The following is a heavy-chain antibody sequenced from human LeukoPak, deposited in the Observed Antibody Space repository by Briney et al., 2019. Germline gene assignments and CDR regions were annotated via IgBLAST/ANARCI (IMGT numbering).Heavy chain of an antibody. CDR2: INPNSGGT. CDR1: GYTFTGYY. CDR3: ARFSGSYQYYFDY. V-gene: IGHV1-2*02. Sequence: ASVKVSCKASGYTFTGYYMHWVRQAPGQGLEWMGWINPNSGGTNYAQKFQGRVTMTRDTSISTAYMELSRLRSDDTAVYYCARFSGSYQYYFDYWGQGTLVTVSS. J-gene: IGHJ4*02. D-gene: IGHD1-26*01.